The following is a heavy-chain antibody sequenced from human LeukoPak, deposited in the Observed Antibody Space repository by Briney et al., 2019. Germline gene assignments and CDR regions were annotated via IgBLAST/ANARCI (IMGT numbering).Heavy chain of an antibody. CDR2: IKQDGSEK. D-gene: IGHD3-9*01. Sequence: GGSLRLSCAASGFTFSSYWMSWVRQAPGKGLEWVANIKQDGSEKYYVDSVKGRLTISRDNSKNTLYLQMNSLRAEDTAVYYCAKDRHYDILTGYFDYWGQGTLVTVSS. CDR1: GFTFSSYW. CDR3: AKDRHYDILTGYFDY. J-gene: IGHJ4*02. V-gene: IGHV3-7*01.